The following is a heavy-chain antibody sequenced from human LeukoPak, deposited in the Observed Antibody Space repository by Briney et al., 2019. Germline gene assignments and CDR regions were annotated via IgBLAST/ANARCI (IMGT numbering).Heavy chain of an antibody. D-gene: IGHD3-22*01. J-gene: IGHJ3*02. V-gene: IGHV1-18*01. CDR3: ARPTMIKPRGAFDI. Sequence: ASVKVSCKASGYTFTSYSISWVRQAPGQGLEWMGWISAYNGNTNYAQKLQGRVTMTTDTSTSTAYMELRSLRSDDTAVYYCARPTMIKPRGAFDIWGQGTMVTVSS. CDR2: ISAYNGNT. CDR1: GYTFTSYS.